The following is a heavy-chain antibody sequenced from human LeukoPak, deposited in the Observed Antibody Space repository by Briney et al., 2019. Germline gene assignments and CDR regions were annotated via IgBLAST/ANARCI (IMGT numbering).Heavy chain of an antibody. Sequence: GASVKVSCKASGYTFINYGFTWVRQAPGQGLEWMGWINPNSGDTNYSQKFQGRVSMTRDTSINTAYMELSRLTSDDTAVYYCARDLYSSGWTDAFDIWGQGTMVTVSS. V-gene: IGHV1-2*02. D-gene: IGHD6-19*01. CDR3: ARDLYSSGWTDAFDI. CDR2: INPNSGDT. CDR1: GYTFINYG. J-gene: IGHJ3*02.